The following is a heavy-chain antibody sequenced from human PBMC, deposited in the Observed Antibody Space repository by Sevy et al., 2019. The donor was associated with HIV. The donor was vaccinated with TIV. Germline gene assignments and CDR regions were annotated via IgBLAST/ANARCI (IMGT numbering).Heavy chain of an antibody. J-gene: IGHJ4*02. CDR2: LSFGGGKI. Sequence: GGSLRLSCAASGFAFYDYSVSWIRQAPGKGLEWVANLSFGGGKINYADSVKGRFTISRDNSKNSFYLQMDNLRVEDTALYYCAREGCTRPHDYWGQGTRVTVSS. V-gene: IGHV3-23*01. D-gene: IGHD2-8*01. CDR3: AREGCTRPHDY. CDR1: GFAFYDYS.